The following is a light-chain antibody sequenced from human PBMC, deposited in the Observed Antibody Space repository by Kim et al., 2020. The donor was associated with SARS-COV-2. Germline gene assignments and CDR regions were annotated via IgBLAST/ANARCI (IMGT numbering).Light chain of an antibody. V-gene: IGLV3-1*01. Sequence: SYELTQPPSVSVSPGQTASITCSGDKLGDKYACWYQQKPGQSPVLVIYQDSKRPSGIPERFSGSNSGNTATLTISGTQAMDEADYYCKAWDSSTYVFGTGTKVTV. J-gene: IGLJ1*01. CDR3: KAWDSSTYV. CDR1: KLGDKY. CDR2: QDS.